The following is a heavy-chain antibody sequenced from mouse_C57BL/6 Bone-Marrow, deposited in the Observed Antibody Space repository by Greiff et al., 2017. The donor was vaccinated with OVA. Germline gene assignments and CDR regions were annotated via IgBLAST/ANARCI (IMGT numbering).Heavy chain of an antibody. V-gene: IGHV1-72*01. CDR1: GYTFTSYW. Sequence: QVQLKQPGAELVKPGASVKLSCKASGYTFTSYWMHWVKQRPGRGLEWIGRIDPNSGGTKYNEKFKSKATLTVDKPSSTAYMQLSSLTSEDSAVYYCARPTTVVATDAMDYWGQGTSVTVSS. D-gene: IGHD1-1*01. J-gene: IGHJ4*01. CDR3: ARPTTVVATDAMDY. CDR2: IDPNSGGT.